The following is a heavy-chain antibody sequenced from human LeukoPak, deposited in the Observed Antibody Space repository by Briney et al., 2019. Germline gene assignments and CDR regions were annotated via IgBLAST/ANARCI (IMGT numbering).Heavy chain of an antibody. CDR2: ISWNSGSI. J-gene: IGHJ4*02. Sequence: PGGSLRLSCAASGFTFDDYAMHWVRQAPGKGLEWVSGISWNSGSIGYADSVKGRFTISRDNAKNSLYLQMNSLRGEDTAVYYCARGSDTSGWVHSYWGQGTLVTVSS. D-gene: IGHD6-19*01. CDR3: ARGSDTSGWVHSY. CDR1: GFTFDDYA. V-gene: IGHV3-9*01.